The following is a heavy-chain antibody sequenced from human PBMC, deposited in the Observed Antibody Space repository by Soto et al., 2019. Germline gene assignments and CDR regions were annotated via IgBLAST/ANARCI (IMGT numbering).Heavy chain of an antibody. D-gene: IGHD4-17*01. CDR1: GFTFNHYA. Sequence: VQLLESGGGLVQPGGSLRLACTASGFTFNHYAMSWVRQAPGKGLEWVSAVSGRAGSTKYADSVTGRFIISRDNSNSTLYLKMDRLRGKDSAVYYCAKDSTVTTSLYFYYYGFDVWGQGTTVTVSS. J-gene: IGHJ6*01. CDR3: AKDSTVTTSLYFYYYGFDV. V-gene: IGHV3-23*01. CDR2: VSGRAGST.